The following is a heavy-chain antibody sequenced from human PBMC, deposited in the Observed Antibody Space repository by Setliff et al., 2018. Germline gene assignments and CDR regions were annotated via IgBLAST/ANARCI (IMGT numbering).Heavy chain of an antibody. Sequence: GGSLRLSCAASGFTFSSYSMNWVRQAPGKGLEWVSSISSSSSYIYYADSVKGRFTISRDNAENSLYLQMNSLRAEDTAVYYCARSETCHSTHCSPYDYWGQGTPVTVSS. V-gene: IGHV3-21*01. CDR2: ISSSSSYI. J-gene: IGHJ4*02. CDR3: ARSETCHSTHCSPYDY. CDR1: GFTFSSYS. D-gene: IGHD2-2*01.